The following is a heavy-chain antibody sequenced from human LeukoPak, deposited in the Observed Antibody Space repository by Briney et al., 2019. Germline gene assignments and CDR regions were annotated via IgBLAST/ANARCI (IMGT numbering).Heavy chain of an antibody. V-gene: IGHV3-33*01. Sequence: PGRSLRLSCAASGFTFSSYGMDWVRQAPGKGLEWVAVIWCDGSGTYYADSVKGRFTISRDNSKNTLYLQMNSLRAEDTAVYYCARDSYGMDVWAQGTTVTVSS. J-gene: IGHJ6*02. CDR2: IWCDGSGT. CDR1: GFTFSSYG. CDR3: ARDSYGMDV.